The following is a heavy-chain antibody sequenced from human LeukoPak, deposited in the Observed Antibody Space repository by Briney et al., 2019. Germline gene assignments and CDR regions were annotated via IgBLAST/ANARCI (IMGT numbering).Heavy chain of an antibody. CDR3: ASSIVGATEGVFDY. CDR2: ISAYNGNT. CDR1: GYTFTSYG. Sequence: GASVTVSFTASGYTFTSYGISWVRQAPGQGLEWMGWISAYNGNTNYAQKLQGRVTMTTDTSTSTAYMELRSLRSDDTAVYYCASSIVGATEGVFDYWGQGTLVTVSS. J-gene: IGHJ4*02. V-gene: IGHV1-18*01. D-gene: IGHD1-26*01.